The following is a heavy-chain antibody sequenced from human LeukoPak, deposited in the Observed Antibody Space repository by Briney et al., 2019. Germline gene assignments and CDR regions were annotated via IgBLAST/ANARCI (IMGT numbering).Heavy chain of an antibody. D-gene: IGHD4-17*01. J-gene: IGHJ4*02. CDR2: ISSGSSAI. V-gene: IGHV3-21*01. CDR1: KFTFSSYA. Sequence: GGSLRLSCAASKFTFSSYAMTWVRQAPGKGLEWVSIISSGSSAIFSADALKGRFTISRDDAKNLLYLDMNSLRAEDTAVYYCARGHTAVTRHFDFWGQGTLVTVSS. CDR3: ARGHTAVTRHFDF.